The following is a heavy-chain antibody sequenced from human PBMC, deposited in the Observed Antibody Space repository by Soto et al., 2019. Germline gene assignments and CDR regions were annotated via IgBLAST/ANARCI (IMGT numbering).Heavy chain of an antibody. CDR3: AKAPSSDCNSGACSLRS. CDR2: SISGGNT. V-gene: IGHV3-23*01. CDR1: GFTFSNYG. Sequence: EVQLWESGGGLVQPGGSLRLSCAASGFTFSNYGMSWVRQAPGKGLEWVSSISGGNTFYAGSVKGRFTISRDNSKNTLYLQMNSLTAEDTAVYYCAKAPSSDCNSGACSLRSWGQGTLVTVSS. D-gene: IGHD2-21*01. J-gene: IGHJ5*02.